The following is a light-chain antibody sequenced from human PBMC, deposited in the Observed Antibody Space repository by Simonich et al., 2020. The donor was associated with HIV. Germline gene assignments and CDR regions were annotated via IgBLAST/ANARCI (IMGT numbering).Light chain of an antibody. CDR1: ALPKQY. CDR2: KDS. CDR3: QSADSSGSYPV. J-gene: IGLJ2*01. Sequence: SYELTQPPSVSVSPGQTARITCSGDALPKQYAYWYQQKPGQAPVLVIYKDSERPSGIPERFSGSRSGTTVPLTLSGVQAEDEADYYCQSADSSGSYPVFGGGTKLTVL. V-gene: IGLV3-25*03.